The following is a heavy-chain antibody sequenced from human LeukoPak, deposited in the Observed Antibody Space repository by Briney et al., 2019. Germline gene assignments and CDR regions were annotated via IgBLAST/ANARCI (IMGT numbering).Heavy chain of an antibody. CDR1: GFTVSSNY. CDR2: VYSGGDT. J-gene: IGHJ4*02. CDR3: TSADYGAYDY. V-gene: IGHV3-53*01. D-gene: IGHD4-17*01. Sequence: GGSLRLSCAASGFTVSSNYMSWVRQAPGEGLEWVSVVYSGGDTYYADSVKGRFTISRDNSKNTLYLQMNSLRVEDTAVYYCTSADYGAYDYWGQGTLVTVSS.